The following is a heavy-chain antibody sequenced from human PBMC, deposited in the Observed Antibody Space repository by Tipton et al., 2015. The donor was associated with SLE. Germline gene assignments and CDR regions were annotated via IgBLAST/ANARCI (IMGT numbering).Heavy chain of an antibody. D-gene: IGHD5-12*01. CDR1: GGSISSYY. V-gene: IGHV4-39*07. J-gene: IGHJ3*02. Sequence: TLSLTCTVSGGSISSYYWSWIRQPPGKGLEWMGSIYYSGSTYYNPSLKSRVTISEDTSKNQFSLKLSSVTAADTAVYYCASLLYSGYDYGAFDIWGQGTMVTVSS. CDR3: ASLLYSGYDYGAFDI. CDR2: IYYSGST.